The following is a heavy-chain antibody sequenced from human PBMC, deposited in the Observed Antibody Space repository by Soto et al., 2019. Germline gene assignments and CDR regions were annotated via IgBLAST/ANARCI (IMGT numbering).Heavy chain of an antibody. J-gene: IGHJ3*02. CDR2: ISYDGSNK. CDR3: ARDLEMGAFDI. CDR1: GFTFSSYA. V-gene: IGHV3-30-3*01. Sequence: GGSLRLSCAASGFTFSSYAMHWVRQAPGKGLEWVAVISYDGSNKYYADSVKGRFTISRDNSKNTLYLQMNSLRAEDTAVYYCARDLEMGAFDIWGQGTMVTVSS.